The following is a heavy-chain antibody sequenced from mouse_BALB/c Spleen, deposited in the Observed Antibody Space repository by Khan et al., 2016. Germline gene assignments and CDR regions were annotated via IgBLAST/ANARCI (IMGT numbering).Heavy chain of an antibody. V-gene: IGHV5-4*02. J-gene: IGHJ4*01. CDR1: GFTFSDYY. CDR2: ISDGGSYT. CDR3: ARGGYYAMDY. Sequence: EVELVESGGGLVKPGGSLKLSCAASGFTFSDYYMYWVRQTPEKRLEWVATISDGGSYTYYPDSVKGRFTISSDNAKNNLYLQMSSLKSEDTAMYYCARGGYYAMDYWGQGTSVTVSS.